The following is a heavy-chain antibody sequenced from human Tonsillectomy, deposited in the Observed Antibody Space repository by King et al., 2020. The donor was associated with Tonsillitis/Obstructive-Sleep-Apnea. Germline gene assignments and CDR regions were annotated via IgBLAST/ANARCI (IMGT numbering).Heavy chain of an antibody. J-gene: IGHJ4*02. CDR3: ARGPIDIVATRVKISFDY. CDR2: SNHSGST. V-gene: IGHV4-34*01. D-gene: IGHD5-12*01. Sequence: VQLQQWGAGLLKPSETLSLTFAVYGGSFRGYYWSWIRQPPGRGLEWIGESNHSGSTNYNQSFNSRVTISVDTSKNQFSLKLRSVTAADTAVYYCARGPIDIVATRVKISFDYWGQGTLVTVSS. CDR1: GGSFRGYY.